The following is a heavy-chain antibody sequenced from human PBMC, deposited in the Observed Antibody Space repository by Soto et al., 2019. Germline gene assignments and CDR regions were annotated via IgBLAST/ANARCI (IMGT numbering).Heavy chain of an antibody. J-gene: IGHJ5*02. CDR2: IIPIFGTA. CDR1: GGTFSSYA. Sequence: SVKVSCKASGGTFSSYAISWVRQAPGQGLEWMGGIIPIFGTANYAQKFQGRVTITADESTSTAYMELSSLRSEDTAVYYCARVTVGATLGNWFNPWGQGTLVTVSS. CDR3: ARVTVGATLGNWFNP. V-gene: IGHV1-69*13. D-gene: IGHD1-26*01.